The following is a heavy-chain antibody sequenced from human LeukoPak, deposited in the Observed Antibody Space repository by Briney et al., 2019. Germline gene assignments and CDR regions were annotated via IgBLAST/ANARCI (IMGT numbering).Heavy chain of an antibody. CDR2: INPKSHGT. Sequence: ASVKVSCKASGYTFTDYYLHWVRQAPGDGLEWMGWINPKSHGTKYEQKFQGRVTMTRDTSISTAYMELSRLRADDTAVYYCADGGVPAAISWSLKNFDYWGQGTLVTVSS. CDR3: ADGGVPAAISWSLKNFDY. CDR1: GYTFTDYY. J-gene: IGHJ4*02. V-gene: IGHV1-2*02. D-gene: IGHD2-2*01.